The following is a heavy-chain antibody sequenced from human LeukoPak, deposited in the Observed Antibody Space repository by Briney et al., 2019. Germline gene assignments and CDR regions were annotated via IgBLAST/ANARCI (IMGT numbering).Heavy chain of an antibody. D-gene: IGHD2-2*01. CDR2: IIPILGTA. J-gene: IGHJ4*02. Sequence: SVKVSCKASGGTFSSYAISWVRQAPGQGLEWMGRIIPILGTANYAQKFQGRVTITTDESTSTAYMELSSLRSEDTAVYYCARGELPIVVPPAALTHWGQGTLVTVSS. CDR1: GGTFSSYA. V-gene: IGHV1-69*11. CDR3: ARGELPIVVPPAALTH.